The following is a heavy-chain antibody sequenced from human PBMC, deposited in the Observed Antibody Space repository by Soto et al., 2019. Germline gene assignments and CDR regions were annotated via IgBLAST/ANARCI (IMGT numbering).Heavy chain of an antibody. D-gene: IGHD3-10*01. CDR3: VRGRGGD. CDR2: ISNSGTYT. J-gene: IGHJ4*02. CDR1: GFTFSDYY. V-gene: IGHV3-11*06. Sequence: QAQLVESGGDLVKPGGSLRLSCAASGFTFSDYYMTWIRQAPGKGLEWISYISNSGTYTNYADSVKGRFTISRDNAKNTLYLRMTGLRAEDTAVYYCVRGRGGDWGQGTLVTVSS.